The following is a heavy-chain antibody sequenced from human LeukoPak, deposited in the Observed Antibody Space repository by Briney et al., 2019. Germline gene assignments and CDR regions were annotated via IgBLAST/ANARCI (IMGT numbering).Heavy chain of an antibody. J-gene: IGHJ5*02. Sequence: SETLSLTCTVSGGSISSSSYYWGWIRQPPGKGLEWIGSIHYSGSTNYNPPLKSRVTISVDTSKNQFSLKLSSVTAADTAVYYCARDNYGSGSYYRPRFDPWGQATLVTVSS. CDR1: GGSISSSSYY. CDR2: IHYSGST. D-gene: IGHD3-10*01. V-gene: IGHV4-39*07. CDR3: ARDNYGSGSYYRPRFDP.